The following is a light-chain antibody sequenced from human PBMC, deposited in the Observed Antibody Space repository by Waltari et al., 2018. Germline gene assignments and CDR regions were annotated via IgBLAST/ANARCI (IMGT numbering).Light chain of an antibody. V-gene: IGLV2-23*02. Sequence: HSALTQPASVSGSPGQSITISCTGSDHDVGRYKLVSWYQHHPGKAPKLLIYEINKRPSGVSNRFSGSKSGNTASLTISGLQIEDEADYHCCSYAGSDTFHYVFGSGTQVTVL. CDR2: EIN. J-gene: IGLJ1*01. CDR1: DHDVGRYKL. CDR3: CSYAGSDTFHYV.